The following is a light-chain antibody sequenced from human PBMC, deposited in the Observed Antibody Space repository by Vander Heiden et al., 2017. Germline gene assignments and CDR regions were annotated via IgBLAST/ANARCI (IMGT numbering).Light chain of an antibody. CDR3: HQDDSYPRT. V-gene: IGKV1-8*01. Sequence: IGMSQSPSSFSASTGDRVTITCRASQGISSYLAWYQQKSWKAPKLLIYAASTLLSGVPSRFSGSGSGTDFTLTIICLQSEDIATYYCHQDDSYPRTYGQGTRVEIQ. J-gene: IGKJ1*01. CDR1: QGISSY. CDR2: AAS.